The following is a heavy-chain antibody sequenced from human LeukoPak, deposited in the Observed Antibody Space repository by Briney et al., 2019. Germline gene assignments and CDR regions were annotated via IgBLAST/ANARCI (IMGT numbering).Heavy chain of an antibody. J-gene: IGHJ5*02. D-gene: IGHD2-2*01. CDR2: IYHSGST. CDR1: GGSISSGSYY. CDR3: ARFPSHRWFDP. V-gene: IGHV4-39*07. Sequence: PSETLSLTCTVSGGSISSGSYYWGWIRQPPGKGLEWIGSIYHSGSTYYNPSLKSRVTISIDTSKNQFSLKLSSVTAADTAVYYCARFPSHRWFDPWGQGTLVTVSS.